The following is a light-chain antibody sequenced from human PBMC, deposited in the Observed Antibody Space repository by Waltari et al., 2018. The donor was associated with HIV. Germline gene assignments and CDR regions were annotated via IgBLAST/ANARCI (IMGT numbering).Light chain of an antibody. CDR2: EGT. CDR1: RSDVGSYNL. V-gene: IGLV2-23*01. Sequence: QSALTQPASVSGSPGQSITISCTAARSDVGSYNLVSWYQHHPGSPPKLIFYEGTKRPSGVSSRFSASKSGKTASLTISGLQPEDEAEYYCCSKAGSRTVFGPGTKVTVL. J-gene: IGLJ1*01. CDR3: CSKAGSRTV.